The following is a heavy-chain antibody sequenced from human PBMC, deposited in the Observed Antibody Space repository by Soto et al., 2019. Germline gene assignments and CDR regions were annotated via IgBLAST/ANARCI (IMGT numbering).Heavy chain of an antibody. CDR2: SSDRGHII. CDR1: GLTFCSSA. CDR3: AKVKVAENF. V-gene: IGHV3-23*01. Sequence: GGSMTLACGVSGLTFCSSAMSWVRQAPGKGPECISGSSDRGHIIHYADTVKGRFSISRDNSQNTLYLQMYSLRAEDTAIYYCAKVKVAENFWGRGTLVTVSS. J-gene: IGHJ4*02. D-gene: IGHD6-13*01.